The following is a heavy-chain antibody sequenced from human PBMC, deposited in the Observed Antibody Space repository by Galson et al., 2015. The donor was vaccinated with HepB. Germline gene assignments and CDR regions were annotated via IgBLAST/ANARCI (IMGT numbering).Heavy chain of an antibody. CDR2: IYYSGST. J-gene: IGHJ5*02. CDR1: GGSISSGGHY. CDR3: ARDRGSYYNEGDWFDP. Sequence: LSLTCTVSGGSISSGGHYWSWIRQHPGKGLEWIGYIYYSGSTYYNPSLKSRVTISVDTSKNQFSLKLSSVTAADTAVYYCARDRGSYYNEGDWFDPWGQGTLVTVSS. D-gene: IGHD3-10*01. V-gene: IGHV4-31*03.